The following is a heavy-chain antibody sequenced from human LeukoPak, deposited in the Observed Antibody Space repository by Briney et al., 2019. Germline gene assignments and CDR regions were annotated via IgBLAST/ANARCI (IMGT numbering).Heavy chain of an antibody. V-gene: IGHV1-24*01. D-gene: IGHD4-17*01. J-gene: IGHJ2*01. CDR3: ATWATVTTYWYFDL. CDR2: YDPEDGET. CDR1: GYTLTELS. Sequence: ASVKVSCKVSGYTLTELSMHWVRQAPGKGLEWLGGYDPEDGETIYAQKFQVRVTMTEDRSTDTAYMELSSLRSEDTAVYYCATWATVTTYWYFDLWGRGTLVTVSS.